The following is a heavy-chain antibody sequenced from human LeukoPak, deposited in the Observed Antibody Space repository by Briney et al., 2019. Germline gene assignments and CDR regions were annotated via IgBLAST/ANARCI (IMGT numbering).Heavy chain of an antibody. Sequence: PGGSLRLSCAASGFTFSSYDMHWVRQATGKGLEWVSAIGTAGDTYYPGSVKGRFTISRENAKNSLYLQMNSLRAGDTAVYYCALGDQLQPFDYWGQGTLVTVSS. J-gene: IGHJ4*02. CDR3: ALGDQLQPFDY. CDR2: IGTAGDT. D-gene: IGHD2-2*01. V-gene: IGHV3-13*01. CDR1: GFTFSSYD.